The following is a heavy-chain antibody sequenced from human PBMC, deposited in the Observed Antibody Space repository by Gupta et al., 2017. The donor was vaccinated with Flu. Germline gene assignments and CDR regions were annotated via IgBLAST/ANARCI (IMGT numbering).Heavy chain of an antibody. J-gene: IGHJ6*04. D-gene: IGHD2-2*01. V-gene: IGHV3-20*03. CDR3: ARESHAYHYLDV. Sequence: TDYADSVEGRFTISRDNAKNSSYLQMHGLRVEDTAVYYCARESHAYHYLDVWGRGTTVTVSS. CDR2: T.